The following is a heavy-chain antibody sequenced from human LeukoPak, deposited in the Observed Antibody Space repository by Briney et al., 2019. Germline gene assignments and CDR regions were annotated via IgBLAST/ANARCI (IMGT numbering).Heavy chain of an antibody. CDR1: GYTCTSYD. Sequence: ASVKVSCKASGYTCTSYDINWVRQAPGQGLEWMGWISAYNGNTNYAQKLQGRVTMTTDTSTSTAYMELRSLRSDDTAVYYCARVGAPNDAFDIWGQGTMVTVSS. J-gene: IGHJ3*02. D-gene: IGHD4/OR15-4a*01. CDR2: ISAYNGNT. CDR3: ARVGAPNDAFDI. V-gene: IGHV1-18*01.